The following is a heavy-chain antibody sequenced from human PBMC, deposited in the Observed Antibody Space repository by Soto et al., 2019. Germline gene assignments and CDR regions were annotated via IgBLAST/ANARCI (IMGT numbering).Heavy chain of an antibody. D-gene: IGHD3-22*01. Sequence: PGGSLRLSCAASGFTFSTYSMSWVRQAPGKGLEWVSSITSTGAYMYYADSLKGRFTISRDNAKNSLHLQMNNLRVDDTAVYYCARDDSPKYGSLWGQGTLVTVSS. J-gene: IGHJ4*02. V-gene: IGHV3-21*06. CDR3: ARDDSPKYGSL. CDR1: GFTFSTYS. CDR2: ITSTGAYM.